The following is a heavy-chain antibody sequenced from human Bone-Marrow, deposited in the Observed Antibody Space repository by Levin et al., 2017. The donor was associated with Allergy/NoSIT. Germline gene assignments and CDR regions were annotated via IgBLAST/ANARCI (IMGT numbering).Heavy chain of an antibody. CDR3: ARDLECVFPLFGDYFHDYAMDV. CDR2: ISAYNGNT. Sequence: GESLKISCKASGYTFTSFGISWVRQAPGQGPEWMGWISAYNGNTNYAEKLQGRVTMTTDTSTSTAYMELRSLRYDDTAVYYCARDLECVFPLFGDYFHDYAMDVWGQGTTVTVSS. CDR1: GYTFTSFG. V-gene: IGHV1-18*01. J-gene: IGHJ6*02. D-gene: IGHD3-3*01.